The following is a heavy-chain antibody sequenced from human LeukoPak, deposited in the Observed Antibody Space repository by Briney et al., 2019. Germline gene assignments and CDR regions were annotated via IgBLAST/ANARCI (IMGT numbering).Heavy chain of an antibody. CDR3: ARGSTVGATESLGFDY. CDR2: INPNSGDT. CDR1: GYTFTGYY. V-gene: IGHV1-2*02. J-gene: IGHJ4*02. Sequence: GASVTVSVTASGYTFTGYYIHWVRQAPGQGLEWMGWINPNSGDTHYAQKFQGRVTMTRDTSISTAYMELSRLRSDDTAMYYCARGSTVGATESLGFDYWGQGTPVTVSS. D-gene: IGHD1-26*01.